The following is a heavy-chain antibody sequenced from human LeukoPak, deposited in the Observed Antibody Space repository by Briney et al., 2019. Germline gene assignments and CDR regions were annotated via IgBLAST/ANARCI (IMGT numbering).Heavy chain of an antibody. CDR3: ASAPLGSTRP. Sequence: GGSLRLSCAASGFTFSNYNMNWVRQAPGKGLEWASSISSSSSSINYADSLKGRFTISRDNAKNSLYLQMNSLRAEDTAVYYCASAPLGSTRPWGQGTLVTVSS. D-gene: IGHD1-26*01. CDR2: ISSSSSSI. CDR1: GFTFSNYN. J-gene: IGHJ5*02. V-gene: IGHV3-21*01.